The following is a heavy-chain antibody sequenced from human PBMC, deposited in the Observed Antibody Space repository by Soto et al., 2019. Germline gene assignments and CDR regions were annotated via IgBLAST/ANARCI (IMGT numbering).Heavy chain of an antibody. J-gene: IGHJ5*02. D-gene: IGHD3-10*01. CDR2: IYWDDDK. V-gene: IGHV2-5*02. CDR3: AHRERITMVRGVPPAEVWFDP. CDR1: GFSLSTSGVG. Sequence: SGPTLVNPTQTLTLTCTFSGFSLSTSGVGVGWIRQPPGKALEWLALIYWDDDKRYSPSLKSRLTITKDTSKNQVVLTMTNMDPVDTATYYCAHRERITMVRGVPPAEVWFDPWGQGTLVTVSS.